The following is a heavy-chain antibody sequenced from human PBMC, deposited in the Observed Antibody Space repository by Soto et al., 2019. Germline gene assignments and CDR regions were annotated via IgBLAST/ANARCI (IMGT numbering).Heavy chain of an antibody. CDR2: ITVAGGGT. Sequence: VQLLESGGGLVQPGGSLRLSCAASGFAFNSSAMAWVRQTPGTGLQWFSAITVAGGGTYYADSVKSPFAISRDNSKKTLYLHMISLSAEDTALYFCEKGPPSPKVGVPSHWGKGTMVSVSS. J-gene: IGHJ4*02. V-gene: IGHV3-23*01. CDR3: EKGPPSPKVGVPSH. CDR1: GFAFNSSA. D-gene: IGHD1-26*01.